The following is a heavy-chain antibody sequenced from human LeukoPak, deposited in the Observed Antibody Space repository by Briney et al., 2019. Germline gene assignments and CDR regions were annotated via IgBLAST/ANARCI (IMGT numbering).Heavy chain of an antibody. CDR1: GFTFSSYS. D-gene: IGHD6-19*01. CDR2: ISSSSSTI. CDR3: AKAPAGTAAFDS. Sequence: GGSLRLSCAASGFTFSSYSMNWVRQAPGKGLEWVSFISSSSSTIYYADSVKGRFTISRDNAKTSLYLQINSLITDDTAFYYCAKAPAGTAAFDSWGQGTMVAVSS. V-gene: IGHV3-48*04. J-gene: IGHJ3*02.